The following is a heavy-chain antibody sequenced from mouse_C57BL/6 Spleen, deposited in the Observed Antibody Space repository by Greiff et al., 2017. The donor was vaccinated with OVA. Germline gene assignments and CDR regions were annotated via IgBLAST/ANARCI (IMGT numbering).Heavy chain of an antibody. J-gene: IGHJ3*01. Sequence: QVQLKQSGPGLVQPSQSLSITCTVSGFSLTSYGVHWVRQSPGKGLEWLGVIWSGGGTDYNAAFISRLSISKDNSKSQVFFKMNSLQADDTAIYYCAREGGGYPFAYWGQGTLVTVSA. CDR2: IWSGGGT. CDR1: GFSLTSYG. D-gene: IGHD2-2*01. CDR3: AREGGGYPFAY. V-gene: IGHV2-2*01.